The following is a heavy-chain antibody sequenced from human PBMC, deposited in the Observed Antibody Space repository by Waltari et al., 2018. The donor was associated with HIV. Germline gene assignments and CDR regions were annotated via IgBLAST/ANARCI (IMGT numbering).Heavy chain of an antibody. J-gene: IGHJ4*02. Sequence: QVPLVQSGAEAKKPGASVKVSCKASGYTFTRHAMHWVRQAPGQRLEWMGWISTGSGNTRYSQKFQGRVTITKDTSASTAYMELSTLRSEDTAVYYCARDWGWAGDYWGQGTLDTVS. V-gene: IGHV1-3*04. CDR1: GYTFTRHA. D-gene: IGHD7-27*01. CDR3: ARDWGWAGDY. CDR2: ISTGSGNT.